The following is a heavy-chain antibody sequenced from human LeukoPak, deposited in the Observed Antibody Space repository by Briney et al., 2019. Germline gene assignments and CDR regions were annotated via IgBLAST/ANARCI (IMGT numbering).Heavy chain of an antibody. D-gene: IGHD3-22*01. J-gene: IGHJ4*02. CDR3: ARSYDSIGYYFDY. CDR1: GGSISSYY. V-gene: IGHV4-59*01. Sequence: SETLSLTCTVSGGSISSYYWSWLRQPPGKGLEWLGYIYYSGSTNYNPSLKSRVTISVDTSKNQFSLKLSSGTAADTAVYYCARSYDSIGYYFDYWGQGTLVTVSS. CDR2: IYYSGST.